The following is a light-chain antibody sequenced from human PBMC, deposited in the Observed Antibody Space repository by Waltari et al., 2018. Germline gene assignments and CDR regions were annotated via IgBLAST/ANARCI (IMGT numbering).Light chain of an antibody. Sequence: EIVLTQSPGTLSLSPGERATLSCRASQSVSSSYLDWYQQKPGQAPRLLIYGASSRATGIPDRFSGSGSGTDFTLTISRLEPEDFAVYYCQQYGRTFGQGTKEEIK. J-gene: IGKJ1*01. CDR1: QSVSSSY. V-gene: IGKV3-20*01. CDR2: GAS. CDR3: QQYGRT.